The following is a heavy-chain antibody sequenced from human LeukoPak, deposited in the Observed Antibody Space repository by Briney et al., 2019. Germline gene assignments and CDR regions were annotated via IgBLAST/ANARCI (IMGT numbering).Heavy chain of an antibody. CDR3: ASRYCSGASCSFDY. CDR1: GFTFSSYS. J-gene: IGHJ4*02. V-gene: IGHV3-48*01. Sequence: GGSLRLSCAASGFTFSSYSMDWVRQAPGKGLEWVSYISGSSSTIYYADSVKGRFTISRDNAKNPLYLQMNSLRAEDTAVYYCASRYCSGASCSFDYWGQGTLVTVSS. CDR2: ISGSSSTI. D-gene: IGHD2-15*01.